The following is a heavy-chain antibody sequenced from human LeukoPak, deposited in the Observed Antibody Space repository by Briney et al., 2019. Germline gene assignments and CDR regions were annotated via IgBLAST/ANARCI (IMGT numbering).Heavy chain of an antibody. J-gene: IGHJ4*02. Sequence: SVKVSCKASGGTFSSYTISWVRQAHGQGLEWMGRIIPILGIANYAQKFQGRVTITADKSTSTAYMELSSLRSEDTAVYYCASSVAAQPADYWGQGTLVTVSS. V-gene: IGHV1-69*02. CDR1: GGTFSSYT. CDR3: ASSVAAQPADY. CDR2: IIPILGIA. D-gene: IGHD6-6*01.